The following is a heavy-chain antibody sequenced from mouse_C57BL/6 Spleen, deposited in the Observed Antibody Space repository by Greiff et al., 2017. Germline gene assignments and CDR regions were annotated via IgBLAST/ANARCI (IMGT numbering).Heavy chain of an antibody. V-gene: IGHV1-76*01. Sequence: QVQLQQSGAELVRPGASVKLSCKASGYTFTDYYINWVKQRPGQGLEWIARIYPGSGNTYYNEKFKGKATLTAEKSSSTAYMQLSSLTSEDSAVYFCARRGNYEGYYFDYWGQGTTLTVSS. J-gene: IGHJ2*01. CDR2: IYPGSGNT. CDR1: GYTFTDYY. D-gene: IGHD2-1*01. CDR3: ARRGNYEGYYFDY.